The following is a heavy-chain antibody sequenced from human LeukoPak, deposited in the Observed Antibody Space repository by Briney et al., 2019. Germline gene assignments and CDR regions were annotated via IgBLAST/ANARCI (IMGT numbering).Heavy chain of an antibody. V-gene: IGHV4-39*07. Sequence: PSETLSLTCIVSGGSISSSSYYWGWIRQPPGKGLEWIGSIYYSGSTYYNPSLKSRVTISVDTSKNQFSLKLSSVTAADTAVYYCARETLLPHYYDSSGSIDPWGQGTLVTVSS. J-gene: IGHJ5*02. CDR3: ARETLLPHYYDSSGSIDP. D-gene: IGHD3-22*01. CDR1: GGSISSSSYY. CDR2: IYYSGST.